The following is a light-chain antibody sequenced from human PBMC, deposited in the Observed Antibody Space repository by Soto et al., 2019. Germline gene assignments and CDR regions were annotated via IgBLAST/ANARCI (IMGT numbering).Light chain of an antibody. J-gene: IGKJ2*01. CDR2: TAS. V-gene: IGKV3-15*01. CDR1: QSVSSK. Sequence: EIVMTQSPGTLSVSPGERVTLSCRASQSVSSKVAWYQQKPGQAPRLLIFTASLRVTGVPARFSGSGSGTEFTLTISSLQSEDFAVYWCQQYYNWPLEYTFGQGTKLEI. CDR3: QQYYNWPLEYT.